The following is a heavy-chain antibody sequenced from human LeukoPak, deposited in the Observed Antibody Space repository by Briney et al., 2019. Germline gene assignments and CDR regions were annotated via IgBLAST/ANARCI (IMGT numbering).Heavy chain of an antibody. J-gene: IGHJ5*02. CDR1: GGSISSGGYS. D-gene: IGHD5/OR15-5a*01. CDR2: IYHSGST. V-gene: IGHV4-30-2*01. Sequence: PSETLSLTCAVSGGSISSGGYSWSWIRQPPGKGLEWIGYIYHSGSTYYNPSLKSRVTISVDRSKNQFSLKLSSVTAADTAVYYCVRGSTIRFFDPWGQGTLVTVSS. CDR3: VRGSTIRFFDP.